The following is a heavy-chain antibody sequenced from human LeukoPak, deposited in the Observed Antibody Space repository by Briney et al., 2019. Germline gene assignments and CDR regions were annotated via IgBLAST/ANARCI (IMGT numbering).Heavy chain of an antibody. CDR2: INPSGGST. V-gene: IGHV1-46*01. J-gene: IGHJ3*02. D-gene: IGHD3-3*01. Sequence: GASVKVSCKASGYTFTSYYMHWVRQAPGQGLEWMGIINPSGGSTSYAQKFQGRVTMTRDMSTSTVYMELSSLRSEDTAVYYCARVGRVVFGVVIIPFDIWGQGTMVTVSS. CDR3: ARVGRVVFGVVIIPFDI. CDR1: GYTFTSYY.